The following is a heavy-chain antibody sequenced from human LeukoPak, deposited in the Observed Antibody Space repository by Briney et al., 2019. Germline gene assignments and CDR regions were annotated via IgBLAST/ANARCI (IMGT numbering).Heavy chain of an antibody. CDR2: IYHSGNT. Sequence: PSQTLSLTCAVSGGSISSGNYSWSWIRQPPGKGLEWIGHIYHSGNTNYNPSLKSRVTISVDTSKNQFSLKLSSVTAADTAVYYCASSSWYYYFEYWGQGTLVTVSS. D-gene: IGHD6-13*01. CDR3: ASSSWYYYFEY. V-gene: IGHV4-30-2*01. J-gene: IGHJ4*02. CDR1: GGSISSGNYS.